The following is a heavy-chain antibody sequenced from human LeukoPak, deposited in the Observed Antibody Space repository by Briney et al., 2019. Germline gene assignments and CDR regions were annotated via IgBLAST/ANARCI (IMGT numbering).Heavy chain of an antibody. CDR3: ARDIADGYGGTMDV. CDR2: IYYSGST. D-gene: IGHD5-24*01. V-gene: IGHV4-39*07. Sequence: PSETLSLTCTVSGVSISSSSYYWGWIRQPPGKGLECFGGIYYSGSTYYNPSLKSRVTISVDTSKNQFSLKLSSVTAADTAVYFCARDIADGYGGTMDVWGKETTVTVSS. J-gene: IGHJ6*03. CDR1: GVSISSSSYY.